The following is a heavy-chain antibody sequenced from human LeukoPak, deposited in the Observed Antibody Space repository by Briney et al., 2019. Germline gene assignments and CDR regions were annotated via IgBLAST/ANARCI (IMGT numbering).Heavy chain of an antibody. J-gene: IGHJ5*02. D-gene: IGHD4-23*01. CDR3: ARAETTVARGWFDP. CDR1: GLTFSSYS. CDR2: ISSSSSYI. Sequence: GGSLRLSCAASGLTFSSYSMNWVRQAPGKGLEWVSSISSSSSYIYYADSVKGRFTLSRDNAKNSLYLQMNSLRAEDTAVYYCARAETTVARGWFDPWGQGTLVTVSS. V-gene: IGHV3-21*01.